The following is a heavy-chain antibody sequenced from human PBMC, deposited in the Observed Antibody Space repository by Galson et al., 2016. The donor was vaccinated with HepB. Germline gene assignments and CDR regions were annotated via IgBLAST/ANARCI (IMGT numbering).Heavy chain of an antibody. D-gene: IGHD5-12*01. CDR2: INPSGGTI. CDR3: ARDLGHTFGYDH. V-gene: IGHV3-48*03. J-gene: IGHJ4*02. CDR1: GFTFNTYE. Sequence: SLRLSCAASGFTFNTYEMNWVRQASGKGLEWIAYINPSGGTIYYADSVKGRFTISRDNAKNSLYLQMNSLRAEDTAVYYCARDLGHTFGYDHWGQGTLVTVSS.